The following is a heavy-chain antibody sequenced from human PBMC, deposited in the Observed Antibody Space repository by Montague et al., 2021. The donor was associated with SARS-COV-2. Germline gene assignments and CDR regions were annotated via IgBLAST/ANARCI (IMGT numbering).Heavy chain of an antibody. J-gene: IGHJ6*03. Sequence: SETLSLTCTVSGGSISSYYWSWIRQPPGKGLEWIGYIYYSGSTNYNPSLKSRVTISVDTSKNQFSLKLSSATAAGTAVYSCARVVGDYDFWSGQYYYYYYMDVWGKGTTVTVSS. CDR2: IYYSGST. CDR3: ARVVGDYDFWSGQYYYYYYMDV. D-gene: IGHD3-3*01. V-gene: IGHV4-59*01. CDR1: GGSISSYY.